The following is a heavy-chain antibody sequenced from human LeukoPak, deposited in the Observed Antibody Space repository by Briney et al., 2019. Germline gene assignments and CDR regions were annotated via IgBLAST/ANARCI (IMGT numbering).Heavy chain of an antibody. D-gene: IGHD4-23*01. Sequence: GASVKVSCKASGYTFTSYYMHWVRRAPGQGLEWMGIINPSGGSTSYAQKFQGRVTMTRDTSTSTVYMELSSLRSEDTAVYYCARDLRWGYYFDYWGQGTLVTVSS. CDR2: INPSGGST. CDR3: ARDLRWGYYFDY. V-gene: IGHV1-46*01. CDR1: GYTFTSYY. J-gene: IGHJ4*02.